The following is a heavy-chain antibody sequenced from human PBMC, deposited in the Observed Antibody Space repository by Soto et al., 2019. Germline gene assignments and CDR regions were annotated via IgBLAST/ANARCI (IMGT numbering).Heavy chain of an antibody. J-gene: IGHJ6*04. CDR3: ARDFPTRGSFRQAGNFAVAV. Sequence: QVQLVQSGAEVRKPGASVKVSCKASGYPYTNSYMHCVRQAPGKGLEWMGWIHPNTGGTNYAQKFQGRVTMTRDTSVSTVYMELNRLTSDDTAIYFCARDFPTRGSFRQAGNFAVAVWGEGTTVTVSP. CDR1: GYPYTNSY. CDR2: IHPNTGGT. V-gene: IGHV1-2*02. D-gene: IGHD3-10*01.